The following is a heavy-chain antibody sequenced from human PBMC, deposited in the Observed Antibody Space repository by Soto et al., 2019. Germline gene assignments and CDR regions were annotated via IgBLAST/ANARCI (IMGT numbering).Heavy chain of an antibody. D-gene: IGHD3-3*01. CDR2: IYWHDDQ. Sequence: QITLKESGPTLVKPKQTLTLTCTFSGFSLTTSGVGVGWIRQSPGKALEWLTLIYWHDDQRSNPSLRSRLTITKDTSRNQLVLTMTNMAPADTATYCCTRRTTIFGVGPEFANSGQGILVPGSS. V-gene: IGHV2-5*01. CDR3: TRRTTIFGVGPEFAN. CDR1: GFSLTTSGVG. J-gene: IGHJ4*02.